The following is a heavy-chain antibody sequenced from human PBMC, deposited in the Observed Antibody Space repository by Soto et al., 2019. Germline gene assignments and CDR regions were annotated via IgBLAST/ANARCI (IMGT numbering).Heavy chain of an antibody. J-gene: IGHJ6*02. Sequence: QVQLVQSGAEVKEPGSSVKISCQASGGTFRSYALSWVRQAPGQGLEWMGGIIPLFRTPDYAQKFQGRVTITADESTSTADMELSSLRSEDTAIYYCARDNGRPQLGGNYYYSTDVWGQGTTITVSS. CDR2: IIPLFRTP. V-gene: IGHV1-69*12. CDR3: ARDNGRPQLGGNYYYSTDV. CDR1: GGTFRSYA. D-gene: IGHD3-3*02.